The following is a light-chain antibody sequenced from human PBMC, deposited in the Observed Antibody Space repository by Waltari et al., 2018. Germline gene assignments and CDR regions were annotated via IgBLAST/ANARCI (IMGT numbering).Light chain of an antibody. J-gene: IGKJ2*01. CDR3: QQYGSSPPYT. CDR1: QSVKHNY. V-gene: IGKV3-20*01. CDR2: DAS. Sequence: EIMLTQSPGTLTLSLGDRATLPCRASQSVKHNYLPLYHQTTVQAPRLLIFDASSGVTVIPDRFSVSGSRTDFTLTISRLGTEEFAVYYCQQYGSSPPYTFGQGTKLEIK.